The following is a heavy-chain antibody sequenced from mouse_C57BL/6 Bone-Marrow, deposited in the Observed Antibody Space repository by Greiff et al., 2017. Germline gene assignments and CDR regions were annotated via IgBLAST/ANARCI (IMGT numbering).Heavy chain of an antibody. J-gene: IGHJ2*01. CDR1: GFSLSTFGMG. CDR2: IGWDDDK. V-gene: IGHV8-8*01. D-gene: IGHD1-1*01. Sequence: QVTLKESGPGILQPSQTLSLTCSFSGFSLSTFGMGVGWIRQPSGQGLEWLAHIGWDDDKYYNPALKGRLTIAKDTSKNQVFLKIANVDTADTATYYGARSGYYYGSSFFDYWCQGTTLTVSS. CDR3: ARSGYYYGSSFFDY.